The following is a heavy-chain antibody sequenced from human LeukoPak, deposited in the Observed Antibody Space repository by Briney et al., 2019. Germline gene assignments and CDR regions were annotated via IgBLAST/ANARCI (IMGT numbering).Heavy chain of an antibody. Sequence: EASVKVSCKVSGYTLTELSMHWVRQAPGKGLEWMGGFDPEDGETIYAQKFQGRVTMTEDTSTDTAYMELSSLRSGDTAVYYCATRLGYCSGGSCYSVSANWFDPWGQGTLVTVSS. CDR1: GYTLTELS. D-gene: IGHD2-15*01. V-gene: IGHV1-24*01. CDR3: ATRLGYCSGGSCYSVSANWFDP. CDR2: FDPEDGET. J-gene: IGHJ5*02.